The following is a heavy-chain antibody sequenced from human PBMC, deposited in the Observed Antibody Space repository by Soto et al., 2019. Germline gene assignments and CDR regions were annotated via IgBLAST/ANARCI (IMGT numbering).Heavy chain of an antibody. D-gene: IGHD2-21*02. J-gene: IGHJ1*01. CDR3: ARVAPFSYYTGDYYS. Sequence: KSSETLSLTCGVSGGSFSGYYWSWIRQPPGKGLEWIGEINHSGNTYYNPSLKSRLTISIDTSVKQIYLKLSSVTAADTAVYYCARVAPFSYYTGDYYSWGPGTLVTVSS. CDR2: INHSGNT. V-gene: IGHV4-34*01. CDR1: GGSFSGYY.